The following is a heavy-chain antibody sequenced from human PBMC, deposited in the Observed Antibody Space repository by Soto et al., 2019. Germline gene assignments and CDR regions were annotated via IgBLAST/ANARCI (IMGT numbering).Heavy chain of an antibody. Sequence: GGSLRLSCAASGFTFSSYAMHWVRQAPGKGLEWVAVISYDGSNKYYADSVKGRFTISRDNSKNTLYLQMNSLRAEDTAVYYCARGYSSGWSRDYYCYGMDVWGQGTTVTVSS. CDR2: ISYDGSNK. J-gene: IGHJ6*02. V-gene: IGHV3-30-3*01. D-gene: IGHD6-19*01. CDR1: GFTFSSYA. CDR3: ARGYSSGWSRDYYCYGMDV.